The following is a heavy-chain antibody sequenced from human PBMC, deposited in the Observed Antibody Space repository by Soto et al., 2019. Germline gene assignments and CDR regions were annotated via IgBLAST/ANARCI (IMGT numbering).Heavy chain of an antibody. CDR2: IYPGDSEI. D-gene: IGHD1-26*01. CDR1: GNSFSRYW. CDR3: ARRRGSGSDYYYNYGMGV. J-gene: IGHJ6*02. Sequence: GESLTISCTCSGNSFSRYWIGWVRQMPGKGLEWMGIIYPGDSEIRYSPSFQGQVTISADTSISTAYLQWSSLKASDTAIYYCARRRGSGSDYYYNYGMGVWGQGTTVTVSS. V-gene: IGHV5-51*01.